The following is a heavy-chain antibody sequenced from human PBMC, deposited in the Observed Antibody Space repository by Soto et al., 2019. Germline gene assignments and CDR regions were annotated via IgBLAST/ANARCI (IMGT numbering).Heavy chain of an antibody. Sequence: GASVKVSCKASGGTFSSYAISWVRQAPGQGLEWMGGIIPIFGTANYAQKFQGRVTITADESTSTAYMELSSLRSEDTAVYYCARGSDQTGTTLSSMDYWGQGTLVTVSS. D-gene: IGHD1-7*01. CDR2: IIPIFGTA. CDR3: ARGSDQTGTTLSSMDY. J-gene: IGHJ4*02. CDR1: GGTFSSYA. V-gene: IGHV1-69*13.